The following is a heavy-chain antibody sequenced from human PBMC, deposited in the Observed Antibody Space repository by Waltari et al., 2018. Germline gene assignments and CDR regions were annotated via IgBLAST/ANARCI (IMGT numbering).Heavy chain of an antibody. Sequence: EVQLLESGGGLVQPGGSLRLSCAASGFTFSSYAMSWVRQAPGKGLEWVSVIYSGGSSTYYADSGKGRFTISRDNSKNTLYLQMNSLRAEDTAVYYCAKSLGPDIVASTDYWGQGTLVTVSS. D-gene: IGHD5-12*01. J-gene: IGHJ4*02. CDR1: GFTFSSYA. CDR2: IYSGGSST. V-gene: IGHV3-23*03. CDR3: AKSLGPDIVASTDY.